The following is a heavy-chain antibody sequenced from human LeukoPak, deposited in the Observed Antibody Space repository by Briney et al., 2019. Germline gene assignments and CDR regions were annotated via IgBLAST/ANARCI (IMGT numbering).Heavy chain of an antibody. D-gene: IGHD3-3*01. CDR2: ISGSGGST. J-gene: IGHJ5*02. Sequence: GGSLRLSCAASGFTFSSYAMSWVRQAPGKGLEWVSAISGSGGSTYYADSVKGRFTISRDNSKKTLYLQMNSLRAEDTAVYYCAKAATQLTYYDFWSGYGNWFDPWGQGTLVTVSS. CDR3: AKAATQLTYYDFWSGYGNWFDP. V-gene: IGHV3-23*01. CDR1: GFTFSSYA.